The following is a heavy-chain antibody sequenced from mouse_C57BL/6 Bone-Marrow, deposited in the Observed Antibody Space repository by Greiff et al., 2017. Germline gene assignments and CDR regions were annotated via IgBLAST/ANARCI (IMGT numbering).Heavy chain of an antibody. CDR3: ARRDGYYGRYYFDY. CDR2: IDPSDSYT. Sequence: QVQLQQPGAELVMPGASVKLSCKASGYTFTSYWMHWVKQRPGQGLEWIGEIDPSDSYTNYNQKFKGKSTLTVDKSSSTAYMQLSSLTSEDSAVYYCARRDGYYGRYYFDYWGQGTTLTVSS. J-gene: IGHJ2*01. D-gene: IGHD2-3*01. V-gene: IGHV1-69*01. CDR1: GYTFTSYW.